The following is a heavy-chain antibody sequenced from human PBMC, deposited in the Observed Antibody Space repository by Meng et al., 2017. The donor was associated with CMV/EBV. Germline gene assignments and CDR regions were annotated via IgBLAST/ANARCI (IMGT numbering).Heavy chain of an antibody. CDR3: ATYIGNYINWYFDL. D-gene: IGHD1-7*01. J-gene: IGHJ2*01. CDR1: GYTFTGYY. Sequence: GKVVQSGAEVKKPGASVKVSCKASGYTFTGYYMPWVRQAPGQGLEWMGWINPNSGGTNYAQKFQGRVTMTRDTSISTAYMELSRLRSDDTAVYYCATYIGNYINWYFDLWGRGTLVTVSS. CDR2: INPNSGGT. V-gene: IGHV1-2*02.